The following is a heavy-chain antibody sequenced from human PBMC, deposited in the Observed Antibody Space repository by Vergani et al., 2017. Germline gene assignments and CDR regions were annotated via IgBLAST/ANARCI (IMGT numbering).Heavy chain of an antibody. CDR2: IYWNDDK. CDR3: ARRHSSGWGGYFDL. V-gene: IGHV2-5*01. J-gene: IGHJ2*01. CDR1: GFSLSTSGVG. Sequence: QITLKESGPTLVKPTQTLTLTCTFSGFSLSTSGVGVGWIRQPPGKALEWLALIYWNDDKRYSPSLKSRLTITKDTSKNQVVLTMTNMDPVDTATYYCARRHSSGWGGYFDLWGRGTLVTVSS. D-gene: IGHD6-19*01.